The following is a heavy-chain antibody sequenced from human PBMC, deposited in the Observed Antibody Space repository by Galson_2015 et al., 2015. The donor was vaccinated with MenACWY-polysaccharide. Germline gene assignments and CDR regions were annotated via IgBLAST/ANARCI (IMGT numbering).Heavy chain of an antibody. CDR3: ATVSLTYSSSWLYNWFDP. V-gene: IGHV1-24*01. J-gene: IGHJ5*02. CDR2: FDPEDGET. D-gene: IGHD6-13*01. Sequence: SVKVSCKVSGYTLTELSMHWVRQAPGKGLEWMGGFDPEDGETIYAQKFQGRVTMTEDTSTDTAYMELSSLRSEDTAVYYCATVSLTYSSSWLYNWFDPWGQGTLVTVSS. CDR1: GYTLTELS.